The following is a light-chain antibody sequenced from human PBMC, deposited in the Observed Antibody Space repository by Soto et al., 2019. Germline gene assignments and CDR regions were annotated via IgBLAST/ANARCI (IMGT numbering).Light chain of an antibody. CDR3: CSYAGSGSFV. CDR2: EGS. Sequence: QSALTQPASVSGSPGQSITISCTGTSSNIGTYHLVSWYQHHPGKAPKLMIYEGSKRPSGVSNRFSGSKSGNTASLTISGLQAEDEADYYCCSYAGSGSFVFGAGTKLTVL. V-gene: IGLV2-23*01. CDR1: SSNIGTYHL. J-gene: IGLJ1*01.